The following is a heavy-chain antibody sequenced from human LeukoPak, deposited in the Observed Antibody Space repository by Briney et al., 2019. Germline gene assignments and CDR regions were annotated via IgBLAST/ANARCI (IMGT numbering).Heavy chain of an antibody. V-gene: IGHV3-74*01. CDR2: IKSDGSST. CDR1: GFTFSNYW. D-gene: IGHD2-21*02. J-gene: IGHJ6*02. Sequence: GGSLRLSCAASGFTFSNYWMHWVRQAPGEALMWVSRIKSDGSSTTYADSGKGRFTISRDNAKNTLYLQMNSLRAEDTAVYYCSRDSLSSCGGDCYSGLDVWGQGTTVTVSS. CDR3: SRDSLSSCGGDCYSGLDV.